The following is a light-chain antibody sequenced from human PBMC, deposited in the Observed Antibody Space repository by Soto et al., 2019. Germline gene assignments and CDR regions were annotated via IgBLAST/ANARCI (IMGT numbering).Light chain of an antibody. CDR1: QNIRGNE. Sequence: EVVLTQSPGALSLSPGEGVTLSCRASQNIRGNELAWYRQKRGQAPRLLIYGGSSRAEGIPDRFSGRGTGTSFTLTIRRLEPEDSAVYYCQDYGTSHPWTFGQGTKLEIK. J-gene: IGKJ1*01. CDR2: GGS. V-gene: IGKV3-20*01. CDR3: QDYGTSHPWT.